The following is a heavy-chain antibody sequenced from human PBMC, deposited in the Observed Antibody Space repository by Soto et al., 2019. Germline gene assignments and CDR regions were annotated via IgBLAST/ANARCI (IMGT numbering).Heavy chain of an antibody. CDR3: ARDSSESSSSWYFNGYFDY. CDR1: GFTFSSYG. Sequence: QVQLVESGGGVVQPGRSLRLSCAASGFTFSSYGMHWVRQAPGKGLEWVAVIWYDGSNKYYADYVKGRFTISRDNSKNTLYLQMNSLRAEDTAVYYCARDSSESSSSWYFNGYFDYWGQGTLVTVSS. V-gene: IGHV3-33*01. CDR2: IWYDGSNK. D-gene: IGHD6-13*01. J-gene: IGHJ4*02.